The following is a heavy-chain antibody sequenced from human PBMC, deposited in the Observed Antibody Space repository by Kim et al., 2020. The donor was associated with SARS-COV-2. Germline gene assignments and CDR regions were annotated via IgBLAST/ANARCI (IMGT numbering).Heavy chain of an antibody. V-gene: IGHV3-33*06. CDR2: IWYDGSNK. J-gene: IGHJ4*02. D-gene: IGHD3-10*01. CDR1: GFTFSSYG. Sequence: GGSLRLSCAASGFTFSSYGMHWVRQAPGKGLEWVAVIWYDGSNKYYADSVKGRFTISRDNSKNTLYLQMNSLRAEDTAVYYCAKEGDYYGSGSCSYLDYWGQGTLVTVSS. CDR3: AKEGDYYGSGSCSYLDY.